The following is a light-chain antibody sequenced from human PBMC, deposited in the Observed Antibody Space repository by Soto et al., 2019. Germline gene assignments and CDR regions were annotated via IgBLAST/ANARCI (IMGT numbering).Light chain of an antibody. V-gene: IGKV3-15*01. J-gene: IGKJ4*01. Sequence: EIVTTQSPGTLSVSPGERATLSCRASQSISTKLAWYQQKPGQAPRLLIYGASTRATGIPARFSGSGSATEFTLTISSLQSEDFAVYYCQQYSNWLTFGGWMKVDIK. CDR3: QQYSNWLT. CDR1: QSISTK. CDR2: GAS.